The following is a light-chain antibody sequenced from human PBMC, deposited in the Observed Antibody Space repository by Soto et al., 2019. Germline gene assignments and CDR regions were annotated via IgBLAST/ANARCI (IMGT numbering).Light chain of an antibody. CDR1: DSNSGSNY. CDR3: AAWDNSLNGRV. Sequence: QSVLTQPPSASGTLGQRVTISCSGSDSNSGSNYVYWYQQFPGTAPKLLIYSNIQRPSGVPARFSGSKSGTTAYLAISGLRSEDEADYYCAAWDNSLNGRVFGGGTKLTVL. V-gene: IGLV1-47*02. J-gene: IGLJ3*02. CDR2: SNI.